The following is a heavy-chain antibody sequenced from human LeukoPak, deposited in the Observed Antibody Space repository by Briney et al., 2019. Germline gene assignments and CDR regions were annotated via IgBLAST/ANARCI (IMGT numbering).Heavy chain of an antibody. V-gene: IGHV3-30*04. CDR2: ISYDGSNK. CDR1: GFTFNSYV. Sequence: PGGSLRLSCVASGFTFNSYVIHWVRQAPGKGLEWVAVISYDGSNKYYAESVKGRFTISRDNSKNTLYLQLNSLRPDDTAVYYCARDQLAYSGYDTLFDYWGQGTLVTVSS. CDR3: ARDQLAYSGYDTLFDY. J-gene: IGHJ4*02. D-gene: IGHD5-12*01.